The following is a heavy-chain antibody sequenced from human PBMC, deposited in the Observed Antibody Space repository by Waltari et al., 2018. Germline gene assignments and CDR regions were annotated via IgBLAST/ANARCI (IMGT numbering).Heavy chain of an antibody. CDR1: GGTFSSYA. J-gene: IGHJ3*02. CDR2: IIPILGTA. D-gene: IGHD3-10*01. V-gene: IGHV1-69*15. Sequence: QVQLVQSGAEVKKPGSSVKVSCKASGGTFSSYAISWVRQAPGQGLEWMGRIIPILGTANYAQKVQDRVTITADESTSTAYMELSSLRSEDTAVYYCARDYYGSGTDAFDIWGQGTMVTVSS. CDR3: ARDYYGSGTDAFDI.